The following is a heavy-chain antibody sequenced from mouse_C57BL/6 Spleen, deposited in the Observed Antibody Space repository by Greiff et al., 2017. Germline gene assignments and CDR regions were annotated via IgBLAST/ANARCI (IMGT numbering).Heavy chain of an antibody. CDR1: GYAFSSSW. CDR2: IYPGDGDT. V-gene: IGHV1-82*01. Sequence: QVQLQQSGPELVKPGASVKISCKASGYAFSSSWMNWVKQRPGKGLEWIGRIYPGDGDTNYNGKFKGKATLTADKSTSTAYMQLSSLTSEDSAVYCCAREYDDDGAYWGQGTLVTVSA. D-gene: IGHD2-4*01. J-gene: IGHJ3*01. CDR3: AREYDDDGAY.